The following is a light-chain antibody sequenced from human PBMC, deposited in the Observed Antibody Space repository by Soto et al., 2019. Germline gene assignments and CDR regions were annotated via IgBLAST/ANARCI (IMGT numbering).Light chain of an antibody. CDR3: HQYGRSPRT. CDR1: QSVNRN. CDR2: GAS. J-gene: IGKJ1*01. Sequence: VLTQSPATLSVYPGERASLTCRASQSVNRNLAWYQQKPGQAPRLLIHGASNRAAGIPDRFSGSGSGTDFTLTISRLGPEDFAVYYCHQYGRSPRTFGQGAKVDIK. V-gene: IGKV3-20*01.